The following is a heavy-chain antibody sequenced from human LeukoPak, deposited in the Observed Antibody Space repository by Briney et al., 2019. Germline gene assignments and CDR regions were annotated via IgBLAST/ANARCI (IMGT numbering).Heavy chain of an antibody. V-gene: IGHV3-30-3*01. Sequence: PGRFLRLPCAASGFTFSSYAMHWVRQAPGKGLEWVAVISYDGSNKYYADSVKGRFTISRDNSKNTLYLQMNSLRAEDTAVYYCARSSGYYLNYFDYWGQGTLVTVSS. CDR2: ISYDGSNK. J-gene: IGHJ4*02. CDR1: GFTFSSYA. CDR3: ARSSGYYLNYFDY. D-gene: IGHD3-22*01.